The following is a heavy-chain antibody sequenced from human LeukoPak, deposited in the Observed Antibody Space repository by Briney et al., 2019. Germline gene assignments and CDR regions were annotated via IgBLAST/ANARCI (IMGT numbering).Heavy chain of an antibody. J-gene: IGHJ6*03. CDR2: VWYDGNKK. CDR1: GFTFRSYA. V-gene: IGHV3-33*06. CDR3: AKGQGSYYPYYYMDD. D-gene: IGHD1-26*01. Sequence: GGSLRLSCAASGFTFRSYAMHWVRQAPGKGLERVAVVWYDGNKKYYADSVKGRFTISRDNSENTLHLQMDSLRVEDMAVYYCAKGQGSYYPYYYMDDWGTGTTVTVSS.